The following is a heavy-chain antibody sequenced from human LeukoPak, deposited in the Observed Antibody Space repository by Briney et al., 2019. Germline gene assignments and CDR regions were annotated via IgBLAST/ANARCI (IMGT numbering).Heavy chain of an antibody. J-gene: IGHJ6*02. CDR1: GFTFDDYA. CDR3: AKDQKSGWYRSYYGMDV. V-gene: IGHV3-43*02. CDR2: ISGDGGST. Sequence: GGSLRLSCAASGFTFDDYAMHWVRQAPGKGLEWVSLISGDGGSTYYADSVKGRFTISRDNSKNSLYLQMNSLRTEDTALYYCAKDQKSGWYRSYYGMDVWGQGTTVTVSS. D-gene: IGHD6-19*01.